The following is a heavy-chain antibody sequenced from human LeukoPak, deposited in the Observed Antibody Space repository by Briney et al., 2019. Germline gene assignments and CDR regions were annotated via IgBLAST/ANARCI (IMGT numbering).Heavy chain of an antibody. J-gene: IGHJ4*02. CDR2: IYPSDSDT. CDR3: AKGDGEFEY. CDR1: GYKFTSYW. D-gene: IGHD3-10*01. Sequence: PGESLKISCEASGYKFTSYWIGWMRQMPGKGLEWMGVIYPSDSDTRYNLSFEGQVTISADKSINTAYLQWSSLRPSDTAVYYCAKGDGEFEYWGQGTLVTVFS. V-gene: IGHV5-51*01.